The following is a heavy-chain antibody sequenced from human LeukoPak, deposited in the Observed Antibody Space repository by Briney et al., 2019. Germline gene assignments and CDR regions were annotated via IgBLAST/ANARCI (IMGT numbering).Heavy chain of an antibody. J-gene: IGHJ3*02. CDR3: AGEEVGTVSAFNI. CDR1: GFTFSDYY. V-gene: IGHV3-11*01. D-gene: IGHD1-26*01. CDR2: ISSRGDTI. Sequence: GGSLRLSCTASGFTFSDYYMSWIRQAPGKGLERIAYISSRGDTIYYADSVKGRFTISRDSAMNSIYLQMNRLKVEDTALYYCAGEEVGTVSAFNIWGRGTTVTVSS.